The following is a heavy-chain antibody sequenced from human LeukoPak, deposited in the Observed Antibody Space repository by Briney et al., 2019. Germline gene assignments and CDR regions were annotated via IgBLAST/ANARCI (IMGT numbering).Heavy chain of an antibody. CDR3: ARELTYCSGGSCFHFDY. CDR1: GFTFSSYW. D-gene: IGHD2-15*01. CDR2: IKQDGSEK. J-gene: IGHJ4*02. Sequence: GGSLRLSCAASGFTFSSYWMSWVRQAPGKGLEWVANIKQDGSEKYYVDSVKGRFTISRDNAKNSLYLQMNSLRAEDTAVYYCARELTYCSGGSCFHFDYWGQETLVTVSS. V-gene: IGHV3-7*03.